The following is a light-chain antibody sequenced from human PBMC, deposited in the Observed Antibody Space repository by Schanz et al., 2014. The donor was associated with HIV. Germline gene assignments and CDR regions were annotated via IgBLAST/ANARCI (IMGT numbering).Light chain of an antibody. CDR2: SAS. J-gene: IGKJ1*01. CDR3: QQYGSSWT. Sequence: PGERATLSFLSLQTVSSNSLGWYQQKRGQVPRLLIYSASRRANGIPDRFSGSGSGTDFTLTISRLEPEDFAVYYCQQYGSSWTFGQGTKVEIK. CDR1: QTVSSNS. V-gene: IGKV3-20*01.